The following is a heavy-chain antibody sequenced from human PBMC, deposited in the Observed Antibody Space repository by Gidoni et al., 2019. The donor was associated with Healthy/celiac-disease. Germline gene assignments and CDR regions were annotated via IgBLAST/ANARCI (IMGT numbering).Heavy chain of an antibody. J-gene: IGHJ2*01. CDR3: ARIGGIVVVPASRRGYFDL. CDR1: GGSFSGYY. CDR2: INHSGNT. Sequence: QWGAGLLKPSETLSLTCAVYGGSFSGYYWSWIRQPPGKGLEWIGEINHSGNTNYNPSLKSRVTISIDTSKNQFSLKLSSVTAADTAVYYCARIGGIVVVPASRRGYFDLWGRGTLVTVSS. V-gene: IGHV4-34*01. D-gene: IGHD2-2*01.